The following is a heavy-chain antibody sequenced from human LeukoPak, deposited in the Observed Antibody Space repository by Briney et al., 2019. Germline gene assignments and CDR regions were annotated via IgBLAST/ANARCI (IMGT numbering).Heavy chain of an antibody. CDR1: GGSISGSSYY. CDR3: ARGIGYSSGWYWYYFDY. J-gene: IGHJ4*02. V-gene: IGHV4-39*07. CDR2: IYSRGST. D-gene: IGHD6-19*01. Sequence: PSETLSLTCTVSGGSISGSSYYWGWIRQSPGKGLEWIGSIYSRGSTYYNPSLKSRVIVSSDMSKNQFSLMLNSVTAADTAVYYCARGIGYSSGWYWYYFDYWGQGTLVTVSS.